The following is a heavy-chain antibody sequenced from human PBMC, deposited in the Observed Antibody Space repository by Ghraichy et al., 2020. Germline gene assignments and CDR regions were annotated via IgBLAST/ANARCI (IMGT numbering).Heavy chain of an antibody. V-gene: IGHV4-59*01. D-gene: IGHD2-2*01. CDR3: ARGGTSSAIPGDYYYYGMDV. J-gene: IGHJ6*02. Sequence: SETLSLTCTVSGDSISNYYWSWIRQPPGKGLEWIGCIYYSGSTKYNPSLQSRVTISVDTSKNQFSLKLSSVTAADTAVYYCARGGTSSAIPGDYYYYGMDVWAQGTTVTVSS. CDR2: IYYSGST. CDR1: GDSISNYY.